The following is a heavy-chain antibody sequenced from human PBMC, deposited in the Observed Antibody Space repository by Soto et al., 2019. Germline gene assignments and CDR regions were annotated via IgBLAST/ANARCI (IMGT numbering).Heavy chain of an antibody. J-gene: IGHJ3*02. CDR3: ARAEVVPSAFDI. V-gene: IGHV3-30-3*01. D-gene: IGHD2-2*01. Sequence: GGSLRLSCAASGFPFSSYAMHWVRQAPGKGLEWVAVISYDGSNKYYADSVKGRFTISRDNSKNTLYLQMNSLRAEDTAVYYCARAEVVPSAFDIWGQGTMVTVSS. CDR1: GFPFSSYA. CDR2: ISYDGSNK.